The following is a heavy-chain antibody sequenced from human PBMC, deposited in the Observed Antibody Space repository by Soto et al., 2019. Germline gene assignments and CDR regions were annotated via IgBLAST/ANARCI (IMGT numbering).Heavy chain of an antibody. CDR3: ARSNFGVGRGDFAY. V-gene: IGHV4-30-4*01. J-gene: IGHJ4*02. D-gene: IGHD3-3*01. CDR1: GGSISSGDYY. Sequence: QVQLQESGPGLVKPSPTLSLTCTVSGGSISSGDYYWSWIRQPPGKGLEWIGYIDYSGSTYYNPSLESRVTISVDTSKNQFSLKLSSVTAADTAVYYCARSNFGVGRGDFAYWGQGTLVTVSS. CDR2: IDYSGST.